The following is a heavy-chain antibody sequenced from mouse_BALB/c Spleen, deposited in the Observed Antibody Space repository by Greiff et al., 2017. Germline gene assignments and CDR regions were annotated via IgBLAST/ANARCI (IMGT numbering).Heavy chain of an antibody. Sequence: EVKVVESGGGLVKPGGSLKLSCAASGFTFSSYAMSWVRQTPEKRLEWVASISSGGSTYYPDSVKGRFTISRDNARNILYLQMSSLRSEDTAMYYCARGSDGYYHYYAMDYWGQGTSVTVSS. J-gene: IGHJ4*01. CDR3: ARGSDGYYHYYAMDY. CDR1: GFTFSSYA. CDR2: ISSGGST. D-gene: IGHD2-3*01. V-gene: IGHV5-6-5*01.